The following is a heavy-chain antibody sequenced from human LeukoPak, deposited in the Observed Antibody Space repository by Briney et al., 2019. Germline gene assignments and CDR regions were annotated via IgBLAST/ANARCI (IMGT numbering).Heavy chain of an antibody. Sequence: SQTLSLTCTVSGGSISSGDYYWSWIRQPPGKGLERIAEINHSGSTNYNPSLKSRVTISVDTSKNHFSLKLSSVTAADTAVYYCASPLHGDYHRLDAFDIWGQGTMVTVSS. CDR3: ASPLHGDYHRLDAFDI. J-gene: IGHJ3*02. D-gene: IGHD4-17*01. CDR1: GGSISSGDYY. V-gene: IGHV4-30-2*01. CDR2: INHSGST.